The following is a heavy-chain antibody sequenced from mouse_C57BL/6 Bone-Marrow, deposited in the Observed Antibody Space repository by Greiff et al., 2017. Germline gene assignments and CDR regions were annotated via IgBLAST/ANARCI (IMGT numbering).Heavy chain of an antibody. J-gene: IGHJ3*01. CDR3: ARDGYGRAWFAY. CDR1: GYSFTGYY. Sequence: EVKVVESGPELVKPGASVKISCKASGYSFTGYYMNWVKQSPEKSLEWIGEIHPSTGGTTYNQKFKAKATLNVDKSSSTAYMQLKSLTSEDSAVYYCARDGYGRAWFAYWGQGTLVTVSA. V-gene: IGHV1-42*01. D-gene: IGHD1-1*01. CDR2: IHPSTGGT.